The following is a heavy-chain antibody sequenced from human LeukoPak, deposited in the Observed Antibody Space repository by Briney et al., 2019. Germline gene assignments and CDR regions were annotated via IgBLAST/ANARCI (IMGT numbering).Heavy chain of an antibody. V-gene: IGHV1-46*01. CDR2: INPSGGST. CDR1: GYTFTSYY. Sequence: ASVKVSCKASGYTFTSYYMHWVRQAPGQGLEWMGIINPSGGSTSYARKFQGRVTMTRDMSTSTVYMELSSLRSEDTAVYYCARDHDFWSGYYKGENNWFDPWGQGTLVTVSS. J-gene: IGHJ5*02. D-gene: IGHD3-3*01. CDR3: ARDHDFWSGYYKGENNWFDP.